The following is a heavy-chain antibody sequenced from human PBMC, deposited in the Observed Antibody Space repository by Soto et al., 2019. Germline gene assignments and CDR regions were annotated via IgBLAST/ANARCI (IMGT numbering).Heavy chain of an antibody. D-gene: IGHD3-3*01. V-gene: IGHV1-24*01. CDR3: ATDRNYDFWSGPLGGAFDI. CDR1: GYTLTELS. J-gene: IGHJ3*02. Sequence: ASVKVSCKVSGYTLTELSMHWVRQAPGKGLEWMGGFDPEDGETIYAQKFQGRVTMTEDTSTDTAYMELSSLRFEDTAVYYCATDRNYDFWSGPLGGAFDIWGQGTMVTVSS. CDR2: FDPEDGET.